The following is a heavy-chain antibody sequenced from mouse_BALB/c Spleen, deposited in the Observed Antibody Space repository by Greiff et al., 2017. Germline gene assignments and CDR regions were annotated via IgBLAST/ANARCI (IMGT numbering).Heavy chain of an antibody. CDR1: GFTFSNYW. CDR2: IRLKSNNYAT. V-gene: IGHV6-6*02. D-gene: IGHD1-1*01. CDR3: TRVATVLTGTSMSWYFDV. Sequence: DVQLVESGGGLVQPGGSMKLSCVASGFTFSNYWMNWVRQSPEKGLEWVAEIRLKSNNYATHYAESVKGRFTISRDDSKSSVYLQMNNLRAEDTGIYYCTRVATVLTGTSMSWYFDVWGAGTTVTVSS. J-gene: IGHJ1*01.